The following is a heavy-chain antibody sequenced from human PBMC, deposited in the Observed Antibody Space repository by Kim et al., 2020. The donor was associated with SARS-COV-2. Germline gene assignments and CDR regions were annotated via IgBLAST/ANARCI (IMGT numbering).Heavy chain of an antibody. D-gene: IGHD5-18*01. CDR3: ARDLVGGSSYGY. CDR2: INTGDGHT. CDR1: GYTFSSYA. J-gene: IGHJ4*02. V-gene: IGHV1-3*04. Sequence: ASVKVSCKASGYTFSSYAIHWVRQAPGQRLEWMGWINTGDGHTHYSQKFQGRVSITRDTSASTAYMDLSSLGSEDTAVYYCARDLVGGSSYGYWGQGTLVTVSS.